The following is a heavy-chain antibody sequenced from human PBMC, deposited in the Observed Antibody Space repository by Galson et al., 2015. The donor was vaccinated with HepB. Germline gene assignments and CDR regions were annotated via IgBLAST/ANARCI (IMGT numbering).Heavy chain of an antibody. CDR2: ISISSTHI. CDR3: ARDRYCSSTSCPQMI. CDR1: GFALSRYS. V-gene: IGHV3-21*01. Sequence: LRLSCAASGFALSRYSMIWVRQAPGKGLEWVSSISISSTHIYYADTVKGRFTISRDNTKNSLYLQMNSLRAEDTAVYYCARDRYCSSTSCPQMIWGQGTMVTVSS. D-gene: IGHD2-2*01. J-gene: IGHJ3*02.